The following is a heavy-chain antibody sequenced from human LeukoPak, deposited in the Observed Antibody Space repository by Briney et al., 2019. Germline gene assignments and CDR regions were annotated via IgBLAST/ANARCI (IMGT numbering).Heavy chain of an antibody. CDR1: GGTFSSYT. CDR3: ARVYGDYVGDAFDI. CDR2: IIPILGIA. V-gene: IGHV1-69*02. J-gene: IGHJ3*02. Sequence: SVKVSCKASGGTFSSYTISWVRPAPGQGLEWMGRIIPILGIANYAQKFQGRVTITADKSTSTAYMELSSLRSEDTAVYYCARVYGDYVGDAFDIWGQGTMVTVSS. D-gene: IGHD4-17*01.